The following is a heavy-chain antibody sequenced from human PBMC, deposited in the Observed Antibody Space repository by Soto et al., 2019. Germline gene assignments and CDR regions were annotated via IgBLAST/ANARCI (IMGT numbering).Heavy chain of an antibody. V-gene: IGHV1-18*01. CDR3: ARVLTYYYDSSCYYFGLVGYYFDY. CDR2: ISAYNGNT. D-gene: IGHD3-22*01. J-gene: IGHJ4*02. Sequence: ASLKVSCKASGYTFTSYGISWVRQAPGQGLEWMGWISAYNGNTNYAQKLQGRVTMTTDTSTSTAYMELRSLRSDDTAVYYCARVLTYYYDSSCYYFGLVGYYFDYWAQGTLVTVSS. CDR1: GYTFTSYG.